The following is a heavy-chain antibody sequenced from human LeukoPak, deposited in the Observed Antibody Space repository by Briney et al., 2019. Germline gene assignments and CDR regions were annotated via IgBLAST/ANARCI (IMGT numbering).Heavy chain of an antibody. CDR3: ARVSATSGDFDY. CDR2: ISSSSSTI. Sequence: PGGSLSLSCEVSGITVSDKYMSWVRQAPGKGLEGVSYISSSSSTIYYADSVKGRFTISRDNAKNSLYLQMNSLRDEDTAVYYCARVSATSGDFDYWGQGTLVTVSS. V-gene: IGHV3-48*02. J-gene: IGHJ4*02. CDR1: GITVSDKY. D-gene: IGHD2-2*01.